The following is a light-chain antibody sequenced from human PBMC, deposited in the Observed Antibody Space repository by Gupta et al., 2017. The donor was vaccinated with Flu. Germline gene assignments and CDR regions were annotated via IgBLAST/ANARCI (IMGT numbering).Light chain of an antibody. Sequence: DIQMTQSPSSLSASVGDRITITCRASQDISTGVAWYQQRPEKAPKSLIYDASTLQSGVPSRFSGGGSGTDFTLTITSLQPEDFATYYCQQVNSFPLTFGQGTLLDIK. CDR3: QQVNSFPLT. J-gene: IGKJ5*01. V-gene: IGKV1D-16*01. CDR1: QDISTG. CDR2: DAS.